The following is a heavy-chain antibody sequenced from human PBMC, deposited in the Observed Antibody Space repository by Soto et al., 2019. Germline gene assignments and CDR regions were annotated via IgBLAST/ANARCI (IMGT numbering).Heavy chain of an antibody. Sequence: QVQLVQSGAEVKKPGSSVTVSCKASGGTFSSYTISWVRQAPGQGLEWMGGIIPIFGTANYAQKFQGRVTIPGEKSRRTAYMEWRSLSCEDAAVYLGARENHGWLNLGYFALGAGAPLVTLS. J-gene: IGHJ2*01. CDR1: GGTFSSYT. D-gene: IGHD5-12*01. V-gene: IGHV1-69*14. CDR2: IIPIFGTA. CDR3: ARENHGWLNLGYFAL.